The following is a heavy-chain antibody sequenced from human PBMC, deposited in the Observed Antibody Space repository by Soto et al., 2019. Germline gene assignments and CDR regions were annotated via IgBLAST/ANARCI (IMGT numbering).Heavy chain of an antibody. V-gene: IGHV1-69*06. CDR2: IIPIFGTA. J-gene: IGHJ4*02. Sequence: AVKVSCKASGCTFSSYAISWVRQAPGQGREWMGGIIPIFGTANYAQKFQGRGTITADKSTNTAYMALSSLRSADTAVYYCARGVLAPVFDYWGQGTLVTVSS. D-gene: IGHD3-10*02. CDR3: ARGVLAPVFDY. CDR1: GCTFSSYA.